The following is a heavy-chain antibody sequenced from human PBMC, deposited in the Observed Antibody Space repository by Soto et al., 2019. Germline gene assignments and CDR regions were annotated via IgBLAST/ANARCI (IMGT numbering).Heavy chain of an antibody. CDR3: AKNEVQDFDWLPPGH. D-gene: IGHD3-9*01. V-gene: IGHV3-23*01. CDR2: ISGTGSKT. CDR1: GFIFSNYA. J-gene: IGHJ4*02. Sequence: EVQLLESGGGLVQPGGSLRLSCAASGFIFSNYAMSWVRRAPGKGLEWFSTISGTGSKTYYADSVKGRFTISRDKSKNTLSLQMNSLRADDTAVYHCAKNEVQDFDWLPPGHWGQGTLVTVSS.